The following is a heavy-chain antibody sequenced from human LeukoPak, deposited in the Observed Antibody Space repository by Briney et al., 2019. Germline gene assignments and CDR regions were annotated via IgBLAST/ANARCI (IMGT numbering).Heavy chain of an antibody. CDR1: GFTFSSYA. D-gene: IGHD2-15*01. Sequence: PGRSLRLSCAASGFTFSSYAMHWVRQAPGKGLEWVAVISYDGSNKYYADSVKGRFTISRDNSKNTLYLQMNSLRAEDTAVYYCARMVVVAAIPTRPLDYWGQGTLVTVSS. CDR2: ISYDGSNK. CDR3: ARMVVVAAIPTRPLDY. V-gene: IGHV3-30-3*01. J-gene: IGHJ4*02.